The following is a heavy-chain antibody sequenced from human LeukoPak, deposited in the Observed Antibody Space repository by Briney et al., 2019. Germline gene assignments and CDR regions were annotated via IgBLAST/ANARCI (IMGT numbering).Heavy chain of an antibody. CDR2: INHSGST. J-gene: IGHJ4*02. V-gene: IGHV4-34*01. CDR1: GGSFSGYY. CDR3: ARARRFFDY. Sequence: SETLPLTCAVYGGSFSGYYWSWNRQPPGKGLEWIGEINHSGSTNYNPSLKSRVTISVDTSKNQFSLKLSSVTAADTAVYYCARARRFFDYWGQGTLVTVSS.